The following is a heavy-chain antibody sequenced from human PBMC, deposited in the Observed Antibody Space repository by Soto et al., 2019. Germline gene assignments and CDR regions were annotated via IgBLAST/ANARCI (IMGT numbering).Heavy chain of an antibody. V-gene: IGHV3-23*01. CDR1: GFTFRTYA. J-gene: IGHJ4*02. CDR2: ISGSGSFT. CDR3: AKIPTGSGSSKFDY. Sequence: PGESLKISCAASGFTFRTYAMNWVRQAPGKGLEWISAISGSGSFTHYADSVRGRSTISRDNSQNQLYLQMNNLRGDDTAMYYCAKIPTGSGSSKFDYWGQGTRVTVSS. D-gene: IGHD3-10*01.